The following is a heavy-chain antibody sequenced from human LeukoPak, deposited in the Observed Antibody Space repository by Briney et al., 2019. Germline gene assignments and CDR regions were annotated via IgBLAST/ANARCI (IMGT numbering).Heavy chain of an antibody. CDR2: IYPRDGST. CDR3: ARDQEGFDY. CDR1: GYTFTSNY. Sequence: GASVKASCKASGYTFTSNYTHWVRQAPGQGLEWMGMIYPRDGSTSYAQKFQGRVTVTRDTSTSTVHMELSGLRSEDTAVYYCARDQEGFDYWGQGTLVTVSS. V-gene: IGHV1-46*01. J-gene: IGHJ4*02.